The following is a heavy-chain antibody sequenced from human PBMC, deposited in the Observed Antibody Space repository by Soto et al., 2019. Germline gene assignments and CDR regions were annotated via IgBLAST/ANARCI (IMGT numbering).Heavy chain of an antibody. CDR3: ARISYYDSSGYFDY. Sequence: EVQLVESGGGLVKPGGSLRLSCAASGFTFSSYSMNWVRQAPGKGLEWVSSISSSSSYVYYADSVKGRFTISRDNAKNSLYLQMDSLRAEDTAVYYCARISYYDSSGYFDYWGQGTLVTVSS. D-gene: IGHD3-22*01. V-gene: IGHV3-21*01. CDR2: ISSSSSYV. J-gene: IGHJ4*02. CDR1: GFTFSSYS.